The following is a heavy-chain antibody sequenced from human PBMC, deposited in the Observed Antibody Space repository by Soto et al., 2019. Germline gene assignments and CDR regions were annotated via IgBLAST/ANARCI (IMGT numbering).Heavy chain of an antibody. CDR3: ASEVSSTDGMDV. Sequence: SETLSLTCSVSGGSISTVGHYWTRIRQPPGKGLEWIGSIYYTGNTFYSPSFRSRLTISVDTSKSQFSLKLRSVTAADTATYYCASEVSSTDGMDVWGQGTTVTVSS. CDR2: IYYTGNT. CDR1: GGSISTVGHY. V-gene: IGHV4-39*01. J-gene: IGHJ6*02. D-gene: IGHD2-15*01.